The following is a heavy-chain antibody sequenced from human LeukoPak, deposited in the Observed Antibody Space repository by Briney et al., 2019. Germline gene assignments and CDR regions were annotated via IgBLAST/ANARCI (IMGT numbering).Heavy chain of an antibody. J-gene: IGHJ4*02. D-gene: IGHD2-15*01. CDR2: IYTSGST. CDR3: ARDWRYCSVGSCSYYFDY. V-gene: IGHV4-4*07. CDR1: GVSISSHY. Sequence: PSETLSLTCSVSGVSISSHYWSWIRQPAGEGLKWIGRIYTSGSTNYNPSLNSRVTISVDKSKNHLSLHLSSVTAADTAFYYCARDWRYCSVGSCSYYFDYWGQGALVTVSS.